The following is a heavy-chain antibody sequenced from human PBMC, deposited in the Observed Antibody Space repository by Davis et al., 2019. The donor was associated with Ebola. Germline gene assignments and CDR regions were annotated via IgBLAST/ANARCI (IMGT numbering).Heavy chain of an antibody. J-gene: IGHJ6*02. V-gene: IGHV3-48*04. CDR1: GFTFSIYS. CDR3: ARQRTYYSAMDV. CDR2: ISSSSSTT. Sequence: GESLKISCAASGFTFSIYSMNWVRQAPGKGLEWVSYISSSSSTTYYADSVKGRFTISRDNAKNTLYLQMNSLRAEDTAVYYCARQRTYYSAMDVWGQGTTVTVSS.